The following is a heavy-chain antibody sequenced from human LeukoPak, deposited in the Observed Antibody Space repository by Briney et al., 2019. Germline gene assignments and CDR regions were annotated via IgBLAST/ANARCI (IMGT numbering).Heavy chain of an antibody. D-gene: IGHD3-22*01. CDR3: PKVREPEVYDPRYGSRNYVMAG. V-gene: IGHV3-33*06. CDR1: GFTFSSYG. CDR2: IWYDGSNK. J-gene: IGHJ6*02. Sequence: GGSLRLSCAASGFTFSSYGMHWVRQAPGKGLEWVAVIWYDGSNKYYADSVKGRFTISRDNSKNTLYLQMNSLRAEDTAVYYCPKVREPEVYDPRYGSRNYVMAGGGEATTVT.